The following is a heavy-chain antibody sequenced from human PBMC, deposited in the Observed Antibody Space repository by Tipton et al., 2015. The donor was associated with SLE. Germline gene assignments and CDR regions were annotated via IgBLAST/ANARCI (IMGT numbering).Heavy chain of an antibody. D-gene: IGHD2-8*01. J-gene: IGHJ5*02. CDR2: ITNNGNT. V-gene: IGHV4-59*04. CDR1: GGSMNNQY. CDR3: ARHDTNYGRNWFDP. Sequence: GLVKPSETLSLICTVSGGSMNNQYWNWIRQPPGKGPEWIGRITNNGNTYYIPSLQSRVTMSVDTSKNHFSLKLSSVTAADTAVYYCARHDTNYGRNWFDPWGQGTLVTVSS.